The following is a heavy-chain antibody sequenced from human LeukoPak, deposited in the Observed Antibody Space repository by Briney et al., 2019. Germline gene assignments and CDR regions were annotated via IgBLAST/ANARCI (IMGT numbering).Heavy chain of an antibody. J-gene: IGHJ4*02. V-gene: IGHV4-61*02. D-gene: IGHD3-22*01. CDR2: IYTSGST. CDR1: GGSISSGSYY. CDR3: AREGYYDSSGYYVLPWY. Sequence: SETLSLTCTVSGGSISSGSYYWSWIRQPAGKGLEWIGRIYTSGSTNYNPSLKSRVTLSVDTSKNQFSLKLSSVTAADTAVYYCAREGYYDSSGYYVLPWYWGQGTLVTVSS.